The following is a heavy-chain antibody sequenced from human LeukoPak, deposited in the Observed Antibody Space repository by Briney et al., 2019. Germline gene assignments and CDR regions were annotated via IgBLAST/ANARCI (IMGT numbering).Heavy chain of an antibody. D-gene: IGHD6-19*01. Sequence: PSETLSLTCGVSGGSFSGYYWNWIRQPPGKGLEWIGEINHSGSTNYNPSLKSRVTISVDTSKNQFSLKLSSVTAADTAVYYCASPGYSSGWYSAFDIWGQGTMVTVSS. CDR1: GGSFSGYY. CDR3: ASPGYSSGWYSAFDI. CDR2: INHSGST. J-gene: IGHJ3*02. V-gene: IGHV4-34*01.